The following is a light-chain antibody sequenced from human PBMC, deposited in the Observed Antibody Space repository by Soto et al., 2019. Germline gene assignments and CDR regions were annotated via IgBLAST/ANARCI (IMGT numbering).Light chain of an antibody. CDR1: QSVSSN. CDR2: GAF. Sequence: EIVMTQSPATLSVSPGERATLSYRASQSVSSNLPWYQQNPGQAPRLLIYGAFTRATGIPARFSGSGSGTDFTLTISRLEPEDFAAYYCQQYGSSQTFGQGTKVDIK. V-gene: IGKV3-15*01. CDR3: QQYGSSQT. J-gene: IGKJ1*01.